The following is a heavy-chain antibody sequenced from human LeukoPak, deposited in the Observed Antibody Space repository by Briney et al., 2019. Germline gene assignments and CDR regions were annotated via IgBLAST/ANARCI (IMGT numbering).Heavy chain of an antibody. V-gene: IGHV1-69*06. Sequence: SVKVSCKTSGGTFSSYAITWVRQTPGQGLEWMGGIIPIFGTTNYAQKFQDRVTITADKSTRTAYMKLSSLRSEDTAVYYCASVCDILTEHYYYYMDVWGKGTTVTVSS. CDR2: IIPIFGTT. CDR3: ASVCDILTEHYYYYMDV. D-gene: IGHD3-9*01. J-gene: IGHJ6*03. CDR1: GGTFSSYA.